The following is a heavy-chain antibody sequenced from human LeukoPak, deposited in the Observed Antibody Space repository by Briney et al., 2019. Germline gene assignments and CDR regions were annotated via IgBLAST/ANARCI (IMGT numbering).Heavy chain of an antibody. D-gene: IGHD1-1*01. V-gene: IGHV4-59*08. CDR1: GGFISSYY. CDR3: ARHRSAGPPTTYYFDY. J-gene: IGHJ4*02. Sequence: SETLSLTCTVSGGFISSYYWSWIRQPPGKGLEWIGYIYYSGSTNYNPSLKSRVTISVDASKNQFSLKLSSVTAADTAVYYCARHRSAGPPTTYYFDYWGQGTLVTVSS. CDR2: IYYSGST.